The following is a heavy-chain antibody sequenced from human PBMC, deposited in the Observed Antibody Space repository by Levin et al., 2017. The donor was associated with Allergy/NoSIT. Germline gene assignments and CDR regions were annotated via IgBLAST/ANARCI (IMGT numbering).Heavy chain of an antibody. CDR2: ISSTSSSI. D-gene: IGHD4-17*01. Sequence: PGGSLRLSCAASGFTFSTYTMNWVRQTPEKGLEWVSSISSTSSSIYYADSVRGRFTISGDNAKNSLYLQMNSLRAEDTAIYYCARDFRPTTVTKWFDPWGQGTLVTVSS. CDR3: ARDFRPTTVTKWFDP. CDR1: GFTFSTYT. V-gene: IGHV3-21*01. J-gene: IGHJ5*02.